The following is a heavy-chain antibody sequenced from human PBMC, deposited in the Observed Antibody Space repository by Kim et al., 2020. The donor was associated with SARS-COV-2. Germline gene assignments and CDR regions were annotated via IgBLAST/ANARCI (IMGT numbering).Heavy chain of an antibody. J-gene: IGHJ4*02. CDR1: GFTFSSFW. V-gene: IGHV3-7*01. CDR2: IKQDGSEK. Sequence: GGSLRLSCAASGFTFSSFWMTWVRQAPGKGPEWVANIKQDGSEKFYVDSVKGRFTVSRDNAKNSLNLQMNSLRAEDTAVYFCARGRASDYWGQGTLGTVS. CDR3: ARGRASDY. D-gene: IGHD3-10*01.